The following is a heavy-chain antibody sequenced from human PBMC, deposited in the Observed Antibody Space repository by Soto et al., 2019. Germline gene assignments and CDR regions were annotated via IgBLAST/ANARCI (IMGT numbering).Heavy chain of an antibody. V-gene: IGHV3-48*02. CDR2: ISSSSSTI. J-gene: IGHJ6*02. Sequence: PGGSLRLSCAASGFTFSSYSMNWVRQAPGKGLEWVSYISSSSSTIFYADSVKGRFTISRDNAKNSLYLQMNSLRDEDTAVYYCARDDSSGWTGNYYYGMDVWGQGTTVTVS. CDR3: ARDDSSGWTGNYYYGMDV. D-gene: IGHD6-19*01. CDR1: GFTFSSYS.